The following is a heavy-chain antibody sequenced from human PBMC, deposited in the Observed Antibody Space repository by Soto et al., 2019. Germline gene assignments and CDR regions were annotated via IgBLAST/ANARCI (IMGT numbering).Heavy chain of an antibody. V-gene: IGHV4-39*01. CDR2: IYYSGST. Sequence: SETLSLTCTVSGGSISSSSYYWGWIRQPPGKGLEWIGSIYYSGSTYYNPSLKSRVTISVDTSKNQFSLKLSSVTAADTAVYYCATKEGSINMVLGGLLVDYYGMDVWGQLSTVPVSS. D-gene: IGHD3-10*01. J-gene: IGHJ6*02. CDR1: GGSISSSSYY. CDR3: ATKEGSINMVLGGLLVDYYGMDV.